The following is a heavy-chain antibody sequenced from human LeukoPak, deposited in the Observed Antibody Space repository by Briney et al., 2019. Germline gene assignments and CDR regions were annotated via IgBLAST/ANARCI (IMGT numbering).Heavy chain of an antibody. CDR3: ARDLYSAAFDI. D-gene: IGHD2-15*01. J-gene: IGHJ3*02. Sequence: GASVKVSCTASGYTFTSYAINWVRQAPGQGLEYMGWIRTSSGSPTYAQGFTGRFVFSLYASVNTAYLQISSLKAEDTAVYYYARDLYSAAFDIWGQGTMVTVSS. CDR2: IRTSSGSP. CDR1: GYTFTSYA. V-gene: IGHV7-4-1*02.